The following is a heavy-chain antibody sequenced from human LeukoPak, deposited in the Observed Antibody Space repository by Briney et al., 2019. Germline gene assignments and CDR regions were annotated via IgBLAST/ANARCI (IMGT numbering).Heavy chain of an antibody. CDR1: RGTFSSYA. D-gene: IGHD3-9*01. CDR3: ARDGEVALRYFDWLLY. CDR2: IIPIFGTA. V-gene: IGHV1-69*06. Sequence: ASEKVSCKASRGTFSSYALSWVRQAPGQGLEWMGGIIPIFGTANYAQKFQGRVTITADKSTSTAYMELSSLRSENTAVYYCARDGEVALRYFDWLLYWGQGTLVTVSS. J-gene: IGHJ4*02.